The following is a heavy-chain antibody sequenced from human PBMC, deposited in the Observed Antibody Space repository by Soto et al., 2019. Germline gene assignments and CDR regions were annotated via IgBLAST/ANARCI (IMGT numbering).Heavy chain of an antibody. V-gene: IGHV3-48*02. J-gene: IGHJ5*02. D-gene: IGHD1-1*01. Sequence: EVQLVESGGGLVQLGGSLRLSCAASGFTFSSYGMNWVRQAPGKGLEWVSYISYTTTTIYDAYSVTGRFTISRDNSKISLSLPMNDLRNEDTPIYYWAQANNASTSNCFDHWGHGTLVTVSS. CDR1: GFTFSSYG. CDR3: AQANNASTSNCFDH. CDR2: ISYTTTTI.